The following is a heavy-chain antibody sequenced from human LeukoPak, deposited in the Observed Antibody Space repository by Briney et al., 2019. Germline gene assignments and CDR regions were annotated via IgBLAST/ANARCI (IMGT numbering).Heavy chain of an antibody. J-gene: IGHJ6*03. V-gene: IGHV4-4*07. CDR2: IYTSGST. Sequence: PSETLSLTCTVSGGSISSYYWSWIRQPAGKGLEWIGRIYTSGSTNYNPSLKSRVTMSVDTSKNQFSLKLSSVTAADTAVYYCARAFKRGYYTQLGYYYYMDVWGKGTTVTVSS. D-gene: IGHD3-3*01. CDR1: GGSISSYY. CDR3: ARAFKRGYYTQLGYYYYMDV.